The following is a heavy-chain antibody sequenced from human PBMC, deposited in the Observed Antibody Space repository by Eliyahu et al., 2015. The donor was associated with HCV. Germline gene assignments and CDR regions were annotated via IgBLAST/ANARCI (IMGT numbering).Heavy chain of an antibody. CDR1: GFTFDDYA. CDR3: AKLRSSSWDSHGMDV. D-gene: IGHD6-13*01. J-gene: IGHJ6*02. V-gene: IGHV3-9*01. Sequence: EVQLVESGGGLVQPGRSLRLSCAASGFTFDDYAMNWVRQGPGKGLEWVAGISWNSGSIGYADSVKGRFTISRDNAKNSLYLQMNSLRAEDTALYFCAKLRSSSWDSHGMDVWGQGTPVTVSS. CDR2: ISWNSGSI.